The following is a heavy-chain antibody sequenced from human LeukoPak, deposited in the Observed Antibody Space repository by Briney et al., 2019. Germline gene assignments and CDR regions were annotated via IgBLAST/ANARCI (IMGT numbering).Heavy chain of an antibody. CDR1: GFTFSSYS. CDR2: ISSSSSYI. D-gene: IGHD3-22*01. CDR3: ASVDNDSSGYFPPPIDY. Sequence: GGSLRLSCAASGFTFSSYSMNWVRQAPGKGLEWVSSISSSSSYIYYADSVKGRFTISRDNAKNSLYLQMNSLRAEDTAVYYCASVDNDSSGYFPPPIDYWGQGTLVTVSS. J-gene: IGHJ4*02. V-gene: IGHV3-21*01.